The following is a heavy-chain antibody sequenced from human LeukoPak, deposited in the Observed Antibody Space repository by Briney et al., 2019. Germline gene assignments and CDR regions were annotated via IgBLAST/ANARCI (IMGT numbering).Heavy chain of an antibody. V-gene: IGHV4-34*01. CDR3: ARDISQWELLGGYYFDY. J-gene: IGHJ4*02. D-gene: IGHD1-26*01. CDR1: GGSFSGYY. CDR2: INHSGST. Sequence: PSETLSLTCAGYGGSFSGYYWSWIRQPPWKGLEWIGEINHSGSTNYNPSLKSRVTISVDTSKYQFSLKLSSVTAADTAVYYCARDISQWELLGGYYFDYWGQGTLVTVSS.